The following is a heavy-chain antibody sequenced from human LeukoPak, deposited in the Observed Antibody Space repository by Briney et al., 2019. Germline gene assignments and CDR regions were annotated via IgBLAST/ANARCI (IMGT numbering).Heavy chain of an antibody. J-gene: IGHJ4*02. V-gene: IGHV6-1*01. Sequence: SQNLSPTCAISGDSVSSNSAAWNWIRQSPSRGLEWLGRTYYRSKWYNDYAVSVKSRITINPDTSKNQFSLQLNSVTPEDTAVYYCARIGSVDTAMALDYWGQGTLVTVSS. CDR2: TYYRSKWYN. CDR3: ARIGSVDTAMALDY. CDR1: GDSVSSNSAA. D-gene: IGHD5-18*01.